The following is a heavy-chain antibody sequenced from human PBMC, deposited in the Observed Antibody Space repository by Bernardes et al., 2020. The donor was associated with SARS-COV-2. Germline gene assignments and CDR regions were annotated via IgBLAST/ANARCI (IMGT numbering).Heavy chain of an antibody. CDR3: ATQSDSSERGAFDL. CDR2: IYPDDSET. Sequence: GESLKISCHDSGNSFTSHWIAWVRQMPGKGLEWMGMIYPDDSETRFSPSFQGRVTISADKSINTAYLQWTSLKASDTAMYYCATQSDSSERGAFDLWGQGTLVTVSS. V-gene: IGHV5-51*01. CDR1: GNSFTSHW. D-gene: IGHD6-6*01. J-gene: IGHJ3*01.